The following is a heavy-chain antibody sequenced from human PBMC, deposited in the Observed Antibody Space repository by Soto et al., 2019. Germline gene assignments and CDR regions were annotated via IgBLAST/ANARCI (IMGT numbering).Heavy chain of an antibody. J-gene: IGHJ4*02. CDR2: AYHNGLT. CDR3: ARDAAVPGESDRFDY. CDR1: GDSVTSNVW. V-gene: IGHV4-4*02. D-gene: IGHD6-19*01. Sequence: PSETLSLTCAVSGDSVTSNVWWSWVCQPPGKGLEWIGEAYHNGLTDYNPSLKSRVTMSVDTSKNEFSLKLTSLTAADTAIYYCARDAAVPGESDRFDYWGQGTLVTVSS.